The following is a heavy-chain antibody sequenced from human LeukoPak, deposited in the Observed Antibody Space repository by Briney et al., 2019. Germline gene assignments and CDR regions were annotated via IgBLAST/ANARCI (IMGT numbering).Heavy chain of an antibody. J-gene: IGHJ4*02. CDR3: AKDRDYYASLDY. D-gene: IGHD3-10*01. CDR2: ISWNSGSI. Sequence: SLRLAWAAAGFSVDDYAMHWVRQAPGKGLEWVSGISWNSGSIVYADSVRGRFTISRDNANNSLYLQMNSLRAEDTALYYCAKDRDYYASLDYWGQGTPVTVSS. V-gene: IGHV3-9*01. CDR1: GFSVDDYA.